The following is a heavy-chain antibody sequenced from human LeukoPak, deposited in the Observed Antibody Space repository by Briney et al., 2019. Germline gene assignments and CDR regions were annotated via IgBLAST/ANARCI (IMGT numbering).Heavy chain of an antibody. CDR3: VIWGDYDVLTGYYVPDY. J-gene: IGHJ4*02. D-gene: IGHD3-9*01. V-gene: IGHV3-23*01. CDR2: ITGSGTNR. Sequence: GGSLRLSCVASGFTFSNYAMSWVRQAPGKGLEWVSAITGSGTNRYYADSLKGRFTTSRDNSKNTVFLQMSSLRHEDTAIYYCVIWGDYDVLTGYYVPDYWSQGTLVTVAS. CDR1: GFTFSNYA.